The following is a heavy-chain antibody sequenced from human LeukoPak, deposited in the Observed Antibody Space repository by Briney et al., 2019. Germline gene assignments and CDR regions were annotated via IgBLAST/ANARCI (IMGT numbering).Heavy chain of an antibody. J-gene: IGHJ4*02. CDR3: ARRWFCSSGWQAVDY. D-gene: IGHD6-19*01. CDR2: ISYDGSNK. CDR1: GFTFSSYA. V-gene: IGHV3-30*14. Sequence: GSLRLSCAASGFTFSSYAMHWVRQAPGKGLEWVAVISYDGSNKYYADSVKGRFTISRDNSKNTLYLQMNSLRAEDTAVYYCARRWFCSSGWQAVDYWGQGTLVTVSS.